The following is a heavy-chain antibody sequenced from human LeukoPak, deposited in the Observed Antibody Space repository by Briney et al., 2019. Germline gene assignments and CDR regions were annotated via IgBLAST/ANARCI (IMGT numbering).Heavy chain of an antibody. D-gene: IGHD3-9*01. V-gene: IGHV3-23*01. CDR2: ITGSGGNT. Sequence: GGSLRLSCAASGFTFSNYAMSWVRQAPGKWLEWVSAITGSGGNTYYADSVKGRFTISRDNSKNTVFLQVNSLRHEDTAIYYCVIWGDYDVLTGYYVSDYWGQGTLVTVSS. J-gene: IGHJ4*02. CDR1: GFTFSNYA. CDR3: VIWGDYDVLTGYYVSDY.